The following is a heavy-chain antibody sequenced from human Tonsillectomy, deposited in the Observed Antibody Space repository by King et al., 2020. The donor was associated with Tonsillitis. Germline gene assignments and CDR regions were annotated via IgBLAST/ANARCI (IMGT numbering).Heavy chain of an antibody. Sequence: VQLVESGGGLVQPGGSLRLSCAASGFAFSSYSMNWVRQAPGKDLEWVSYISRSSSTIYYADSVKGRFTISRDNAKNSLYLQLNSLRAEDSAVYYCARAEGTGWYCFDYWGQGTLVTVSS. CDR2: ISRSSSTI. CDR3: ARAEGTGWYCFDY. J-gene: IGHJ4*02. CDR1: GFAFSSYS. D-gene: IGHD3-9*01. V-gene: IGHV3-48*04.